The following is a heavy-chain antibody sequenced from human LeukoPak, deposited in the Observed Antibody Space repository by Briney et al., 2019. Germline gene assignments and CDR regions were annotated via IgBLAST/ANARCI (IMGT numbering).Heavy chain of an antibody. CDR2: LSKSGNT. Sequence: SETLSLTCTVSGGSISSYYWSWIRLPPPKGLERIGYLSKSGNTNYSPSLTSRVTIFGDTSKNQFFLKLSSVPAADTAVYYCARARYVNSFYAFDIWGQGTLVTVSS. D-gene: IGHD3-9*01. V-gene: IGHV4-59*01. CDR3: ARARYVNSFYAFDI. CDR1: GGSISSYY. J-gene: IGHJ3*02.